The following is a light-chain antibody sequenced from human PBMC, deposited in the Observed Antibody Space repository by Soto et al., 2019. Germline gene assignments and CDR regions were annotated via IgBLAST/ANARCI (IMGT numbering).Light chain of an antibody. CDR1: QSVGNY. V-gene: IGKV3-11*01. CDR2: DSS. J-gene: IGKJ1*01. Sequence: EIVLTQSPATLSLSPGERATLSCRASQSVGNYLAWYQQKPGQAPRLLIYDSSKRASGFPARFSGSGSGTDFTLTISSLEPEDFAVYYCQERTGWPPWTFGQGTKVEIE. CDR3: QERTGWPPWT.